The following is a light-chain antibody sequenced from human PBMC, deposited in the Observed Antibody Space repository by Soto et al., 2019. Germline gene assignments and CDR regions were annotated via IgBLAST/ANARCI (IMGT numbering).Light chain of an antibody. Sequence: QSVLTQPPSVSGAPGQWVTISCTGSSSNIGTNNVHWYQHLPGAAPKVLIYANNNRPSGVPDRFSVSKSGTSASLAITGLQAEDEADYYCQSYDSNLNGLYVFGTGTKSPS. V-gene: IGLV1-40*01. CDR1: SSNIGTNN. J-gene: IGLJ1*01. CDR2: ANN. CDR3: QSYDSNLNGLYV.